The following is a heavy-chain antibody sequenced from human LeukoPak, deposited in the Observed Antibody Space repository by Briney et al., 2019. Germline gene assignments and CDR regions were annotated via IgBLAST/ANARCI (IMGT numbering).Heavy chain of an antibody. Sequence: PSETLSLTCTVSGGSISSSSYYWGWIRQPPGKGLEWIGSIYYSGSTYYNPSLKSRVTISVGTSKNQFSLKLSSVTAADTAVYYCARHRTSDAVLPTTFDYWGQGTLVTVSS. D-gene: IGHD2/OR15-2a*01. V-gene: IGHV4-39*01. CDR2: IYYSGST. J-gene: IGHJ4*02. CDR1: GGSISSSSYY. CDR3: ARHRTSDAVLPTTFDY.